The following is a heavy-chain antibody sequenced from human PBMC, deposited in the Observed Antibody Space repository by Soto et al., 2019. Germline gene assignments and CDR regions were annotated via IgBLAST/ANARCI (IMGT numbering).Heavy chain of an antibody. CDR1: GYIFASHG. J-gene: IGHJ6*02. Sequence: GASVKVSCKASGYIFASHGISWVRQAPGQGLEWMGWISARDTNYAQKFQDRVTMTTDTSTDTAYMELRSLRSDDTAVYFCARDTALPTSLRDDFFYFGVDVWGQGTTVTVSS. CDR3: ARDTALPTSLRDDFFYFGVDV. V-gene: IGHV1-18*04. D-gene: IGHD3-3*01. CDR2: ISARDT.